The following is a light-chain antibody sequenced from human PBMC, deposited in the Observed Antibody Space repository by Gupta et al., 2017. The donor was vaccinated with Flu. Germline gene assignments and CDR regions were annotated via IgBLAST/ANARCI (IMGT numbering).Light chain of an antibody. V-gene: IGKV2-30*01. CDR1: QSLVYSDGHTY. J-gene: IGKJ3*01. Sequence: DVVMTQSPLSLPVTLGQPASISCRSSQSLVYSDGHTYLNWFQQRPGQSPRRLIYKVSNRDSGVPDRFSGSGSGTDFTLNISSVEAEDVGVYYCKQGNRCPWTFGHGTKVDIK. CDR3: KQGNRCPWT. CDR2: KVS.